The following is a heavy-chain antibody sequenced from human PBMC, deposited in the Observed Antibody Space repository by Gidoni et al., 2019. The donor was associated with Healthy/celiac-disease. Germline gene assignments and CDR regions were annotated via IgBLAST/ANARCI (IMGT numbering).Heavy chain of an antibody. CDR2: IYWDDDK. J-gene: IGHJ3*02. CDR3: AHRRGDSSGYYYGTAFDI. Sequence: QITLKESGPTLVKPTQTLTLTCTFSGFSLRTSGVGVGWIRQPPGKALEWFALIYWDDDKRYSPSLKSRLTITKDTSKNQVVLTMTNMDPVDTATYYCAHRRGDSSGYYYGTAFDIWGQGTMVTVSS. V-gene: IGHV2-5*02. D-gene: IGHD3-22*01. CDR1: GFSLRTSGVG.